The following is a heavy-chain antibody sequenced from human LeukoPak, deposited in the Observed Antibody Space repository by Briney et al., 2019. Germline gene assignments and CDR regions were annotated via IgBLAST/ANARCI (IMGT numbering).Heavy chain of an antibody. CDR3: AKVFDTMVRGVIISNWFDP. V-gene: IGHV3-23*01. D-gene: IGHD3-10*01. CDR2: ISGSGGST. Sequence: GGSLRLSCAASGFTFSSYGMSWVRQAPGKGLEWVSAISGSGGSTYYADSVKGRFTISRDNSKNTLYLQMNSLRAEDTAVYYCAKVFDTMVRGVIISNWFDPWGQGTLVTVSS. CDR1: GFTFSSYG. J-gene: IGHJ5*02.